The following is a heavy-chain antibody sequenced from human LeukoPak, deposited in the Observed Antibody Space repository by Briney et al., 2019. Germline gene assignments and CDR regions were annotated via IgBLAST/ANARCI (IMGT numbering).Heavy chain of an antibody. CDR1: GFTFSSYA. CDR3: ARDIYCSSTSCYGNAFDI. J-gene: IGHJ3*02. CDR2: ISYDGSNK. V-gene: IGHV3-30*04. D-gene: IGHD2-2*01. Sequence: GGSLRLSCAAPGFTFSSYAMHWVRQAPGKGLEWVAVISYDGSNKYYADSVKGRFTISRDNSKNTLYLQMNSLRAEDTAVYYCARDIYCSSTSCYGNAFDIWGQGTMVTVSS.